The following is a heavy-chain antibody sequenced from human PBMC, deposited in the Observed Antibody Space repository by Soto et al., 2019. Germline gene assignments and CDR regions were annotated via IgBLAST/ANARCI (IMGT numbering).Heavy chain of an antibody. CDR1: GFTFSDHY. D-gene: IGHD1-26*01. CDR3: ARFSGSYTRGLDY. Sequence: EVQLVESGGGLVQPGGSLRLSCAASGFTFSDHYMDWVRQAPGKGLEWVGRSRNKANSYSTEHAASVKGRFTISRDESKNSLYLQTNSLKTEDTAVYYCARFSGSYTRGLDYWGQGTLVTVSS. CDR2: SRNKANSYST. V-gene: IGHV3-72*01. J-gene: IGHJ4*02.